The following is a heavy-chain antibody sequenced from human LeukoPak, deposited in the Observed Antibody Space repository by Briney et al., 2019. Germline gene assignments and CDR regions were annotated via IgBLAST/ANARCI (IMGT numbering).Heavy chain of an antibody. Sequence: PGGSLRLSCAASGFTFDDYAMHWVRQAPGKGLEWVSLISWDGGSTYYADSVKGRFTISRDNSKNSLYLQMNSLRAEDTALYYCAKDLSVTTIRGFDYWGQGTLVTVSS. J-gene: IGHJ4*02. CDR2: ISWDGGST. CDR3: AKDLSVTTIRGFDY. D-gene: IGHD4-17*01. V-gene: IGHV3-43D*03. CDR1: GFTFDDYA.